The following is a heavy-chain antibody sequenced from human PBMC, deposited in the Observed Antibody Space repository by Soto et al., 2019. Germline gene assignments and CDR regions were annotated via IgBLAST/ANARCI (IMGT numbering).Heavy chain of an antibody. J-gene: IGHJ3*02. D-gene: IGHD3-9*01. CDR2: IIPIFGTA. V-gene: IGHV1-69*13. CDR3: ASPVKLLRYFDWSYDAFDI. Sequence: SVKVSCKASGGTFSSYAISWVRQAPGQGLEWMGGIIPIFGTANYAQKFQGRVTITADESTSTAYMELSSLRSEDTAVYYCASPVKLLRYFDWSYDAFDIWGQGTMVTVSS. CDR1: GGTFSSYA.